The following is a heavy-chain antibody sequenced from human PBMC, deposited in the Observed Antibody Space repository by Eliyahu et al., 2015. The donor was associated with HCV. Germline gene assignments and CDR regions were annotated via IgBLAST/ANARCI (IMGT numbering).Heavy chain of an antibody. Sequence: QVQLVQSGAEVKKPGSSVKVSCKASGGTFSSYAISWVRQAPGQGLEWMGGIIPIFGTANYAQKFQGRVTITADKSTSTAYMELSSLRSEDTAVYYCARSLTYYYDSSGYYMSGLFYYWGQGTLVTVSS. V-gene: IGHV1-69*06. CDR3: ARSLTYYYDSSGYYMSGLFYY. D-gene: IGHD3-22*01. CDR1: GGTFSSYA. J-gene: IGHJ4*02. CDR2: IIPIFGTA.